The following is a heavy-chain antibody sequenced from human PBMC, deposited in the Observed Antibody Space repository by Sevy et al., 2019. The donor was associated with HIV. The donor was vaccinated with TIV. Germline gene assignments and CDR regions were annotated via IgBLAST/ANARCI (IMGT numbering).Heavy chain of an antibody. CDR3: ARAQPRAVLRFLEWLFRGFDY. CDR1: GGSFSGYY. Sequence: SETLSLTCAVYGGSFSGYYWSWIRQPPGKGLEWIGEINHSGSTNYNPSLKSRVTISVDTSKNQFSLKLSSVTTADTAVYYCARAQPRAVLRFLEWLFRGFDYWGQGTLVTVSS. J-gene: IGHJ4*02. D-gene: IGHD3-3*01. CDR2: INHSGST. V-gene: IGHV4-34*01.